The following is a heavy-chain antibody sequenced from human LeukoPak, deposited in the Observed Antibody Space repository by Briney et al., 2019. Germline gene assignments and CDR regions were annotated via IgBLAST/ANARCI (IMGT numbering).Heavy chain of an antibody. V-gene: IGHV4-4*02. Sequence: SETLSLTCAVSGGSISSSNWWSWVRQPPGKGLEWIGEIYHSGSTNYNPSLKSRVTMSVDTSKNQFSLKLSSVTAADTAVYHCASSPRGYSSSWYLYWGQGTPVTVSS. CDR3: ASSPRGYSSSWYLY. CDR2: IYHSGST. J-gene: IGHJ4*02. CDR1: GGSISSSNW. D-gene: IGHD6-13*01.